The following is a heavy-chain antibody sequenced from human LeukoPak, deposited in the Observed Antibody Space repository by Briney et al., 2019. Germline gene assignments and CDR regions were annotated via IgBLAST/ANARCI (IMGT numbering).Heavy chain of an antibody. CDR3: ARDSLRFLEWLLPLDYGMDV. Sequence: ASVKVSCKASGYTFTSYGISWVRQAPGQGLEWMGWISAYNGNTNYAQKLQGRVTMTADTSTSTAYMELRSLRSDGTAVYYCARDSLRFLEWLLPLDYGMDVWGQGTTVTVSS. CDR2: ISAYNGNT. D-gene: IGHD3-3*01. J-gene: IGHJ6*02. V-gene: IGHV1-18*01. CDR1: GYTFTSYG.